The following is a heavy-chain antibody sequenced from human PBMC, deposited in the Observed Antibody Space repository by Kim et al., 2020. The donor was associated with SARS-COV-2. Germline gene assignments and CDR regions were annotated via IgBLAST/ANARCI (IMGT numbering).Heavy chain of an antibody. CDR1: GFTFDTYA. CDR2: IDGGGSAT. V-gene: IGHV3-23*01. J-gene: IGHJ4*01. CDR3: AKDPGAIVDATALYYFD. D-gene: IGHD2-21*01. Sequence: GGSLRLSCAGSGFTFDTYALRWVRQAPGKGLEWVSSIDGGGSATYYTASVKGRFTISKDISKKTVFLQMNNLRAEDTAAYYCAKDPGAIVDATALYYFD.